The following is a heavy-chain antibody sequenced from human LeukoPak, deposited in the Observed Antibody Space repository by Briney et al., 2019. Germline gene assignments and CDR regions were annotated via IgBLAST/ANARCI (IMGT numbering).Heavy chain of an antibody. J-gene: IGHJ4*02. D-gene: IGHD2-8*01. CDR2: ISYDGSNN. V-gene: IGHV3-30*03. CDR3: ARGPTNGQAFDY. Sequence: PGGSLRLSCAASGFTFSSYGMHWVRQAPGKGLEWGAVISYDGSNNYYADSVKGRFTISRDNSKNTLFLQMNSLRAEDTAVYYCARGPTNGQAFDYWGQGTLVSVSS. CDR1: GFTFSSYG.